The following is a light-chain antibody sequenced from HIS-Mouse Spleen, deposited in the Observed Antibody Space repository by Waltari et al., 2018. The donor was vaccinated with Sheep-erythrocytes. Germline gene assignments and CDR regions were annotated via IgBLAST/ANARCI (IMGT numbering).Light chain of an antibody. CDR1: SSDVGGYNY. Sequence: QSALTQPPSASGSPGQSVTISCTGTSSDVGGYNYVSWYQQHPGKAPKLMIYEVSKRPSGVPDRFSGSTSGNTASLTVSGLQAEDEADYYCSSYAGSRNVVFGGGTKLTV. CDR2: EVS. V-gene: IGLV2-8*01. J-gene: IGLJ2*01. CDR3: SSYAGSRNVV.